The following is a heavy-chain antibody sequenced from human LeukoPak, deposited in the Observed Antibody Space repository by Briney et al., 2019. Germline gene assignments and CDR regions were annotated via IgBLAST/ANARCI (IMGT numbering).Heavy chain of an antibody. J-gene: IGHJ5*02. CDR1: GGTFKKYA. D-gene: IGHD4-23*01. CDR3: AKILTVITPSQWDYWFDP. Sequence: SVKVSCKASGGTFKKYAISWVRQAPGQGLEWMGQFIPTFGTGNYAQRFQGRVTMTADESTSTVYMELSSLKYEDTAIYYCAKILTVITPSQWDYWFDPWGQGTLVTVS. CDR2: FIPTFGTG. V-gene: IGHV1-69*13.